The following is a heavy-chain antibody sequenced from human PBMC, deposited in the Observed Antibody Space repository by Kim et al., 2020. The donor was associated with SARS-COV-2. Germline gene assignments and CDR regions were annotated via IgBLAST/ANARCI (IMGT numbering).Heavy chain of an antibody. V-gene: IGHV1-46*01. J-gene: IGHJ4*02. D-gene: IGHD4-17*01. Sequence: GRVTMTRDTSTSTVYMELSSLRSEDTAVYYCARDAFGRNYGGNPDPRFDYWGQGTLVTVSS. CDR3: ARDAFGRNYGGNPDPRFDY.